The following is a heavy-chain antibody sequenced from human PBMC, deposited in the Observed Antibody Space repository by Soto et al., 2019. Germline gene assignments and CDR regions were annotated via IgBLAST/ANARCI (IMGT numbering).Heavy chain of an antibody. CDR2: ISTDNGNT. D-gene: IGHD1-26*01. CDR3: ARGGQWDFLSDY. J-gene: IGHJ4*02. CDR1: GYTFTNSG. V-gene: IGHV1-18*01. Sequence: ASVKVSCKASGYTFTNSGISWVRQAPGQGLEWMGWISTDNGNTNYAQHLQGRVSMTTDTSTSTAYMDLRSLRSDDTAVYFCARGGQWDFLSDYWGQGTLVTVSS.